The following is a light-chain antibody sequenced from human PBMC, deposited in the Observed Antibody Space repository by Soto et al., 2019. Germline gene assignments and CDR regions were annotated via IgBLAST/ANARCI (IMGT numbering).Light chain of an antibody. J-gene: IGKJ1*01. Sequence: DIQMTQSPSTLSASVGDRVTITCRASQTISSGLAWFQQKPGKAPTLLIYKASSLESGVPSRFSGSGSGTEFTLTIASLQPDDFAAYYCQQYDSYSKWTFGQGTKVEIK. V-gene: IGKV1-5*03. CDR1: QTISSG. CDR3: QQYDSYSKWT. CDR2: KAS.